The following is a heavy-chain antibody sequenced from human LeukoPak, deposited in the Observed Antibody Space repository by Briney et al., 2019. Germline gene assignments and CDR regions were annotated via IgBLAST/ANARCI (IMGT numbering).Heavy chain of an antibody. Sequence: GASVKVSCKASGYTFTSYGISWVRQAPGQGLEWMGWISAYKGNTNYAQKLQGRVTMTTDTSTSTAYMELRSLRSDDTAVYYCARYYYDSSGYYYYYYYGMDVWGQGTTVTVSS. CDR2: ISAYKGNT. J-gene: IGHJ6*02. CDR1: GYTFTSYG. V-gene: IGHV1-18*01. D-gene: IGHD3-22*01. CDR3: ARYYYDSSGYYYYYYYGMDV.